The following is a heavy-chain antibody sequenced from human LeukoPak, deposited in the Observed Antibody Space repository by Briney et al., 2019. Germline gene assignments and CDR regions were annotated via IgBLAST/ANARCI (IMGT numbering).Heavy chain of an antibody. J-gene: IGHJ4*02. Sequence: GRSLRLPCAASGFTFSSYGMHWVRQAPGKGLEWVAVIWYDRSNEYYADSVKGRFTISRDNSKNTLYLQMNSLRVEDTAVYYCAKGGFVDTAMVIDYWGQGTLVTVSS. CDR1: GFTFSSYG. V-gene: IGHV3-33*06. CDR2: IWYDRSNE. CDR3: AKGGFVDTAMVIDY. D-gene: IGHD5-18*01.